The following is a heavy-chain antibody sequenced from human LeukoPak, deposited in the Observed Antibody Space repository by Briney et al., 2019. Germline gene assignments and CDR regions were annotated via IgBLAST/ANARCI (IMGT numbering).Heavy chain of an antibody. CDR1: GYTFTSYA. CDR3: VSPDIFWSGYYDAFDI. CDR2: INTNTGNP. Sequence: GASVKVSCKASGYTFTSYAMNWVRQAPGQGLEWMGWINTNTGNPTYAQGFTGRFVFSLDTSVSTAYLQISSLKAEDTAVYYCVSPDIFWSGYYDAFDIWGQGTMVTVSS. V-gene: IGHV7-4-1*02. J-gene: IGHJ3*02. D-gene: IGHD3-3*01.